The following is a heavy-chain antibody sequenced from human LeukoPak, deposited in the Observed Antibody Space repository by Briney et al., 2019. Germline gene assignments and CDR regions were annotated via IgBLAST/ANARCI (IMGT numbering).Heavy chain of an antibody. CDR2: INSDGSTR. CDR1: GFTFSNYW. J-gene: IGHJ4*02. Sequence: GGSLRLSCAASGFTFSNYWMHWVRQAPGKGLEWVSRINSDGSTRNYADSVKGRFTISRDNSKGTLHLEMNSLRAEDTAVYYCAKDRWGCGSCTSSNCPYFDSWGQGTLVTVSS. CDR3: AKDRWGCGSCTSSNCPYFDS. V-gene: IGHV3-74*01. D-gene: IGHD2-8*01.